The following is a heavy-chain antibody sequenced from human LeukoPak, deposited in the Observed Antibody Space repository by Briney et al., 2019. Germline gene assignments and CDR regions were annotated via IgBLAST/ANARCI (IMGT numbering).Heavy chain of an antibody. J-gene: IGHJ6*03. Sequence: ASVKVSCKVSGYTLTELSMHWVRQAPGKGLEWMGGFDPEDGETIYAQKFQGRVTMTEDTSTDTAYMELSSLRSEDTAVYYCATGWPGGGAANLYMDVWGKGTTVTVSS. CDR1: GYTLTELS. D-gene: IGHD2-15*01. CDR2: FDPEDGET. CDR3: ATGWPGGGAANLYMDV. V-gene: IGHV1-24*01.